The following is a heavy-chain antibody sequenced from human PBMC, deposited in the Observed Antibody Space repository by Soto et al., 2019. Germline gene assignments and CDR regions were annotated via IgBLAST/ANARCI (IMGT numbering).Heavy chain of an antibody. CDR2: IYYDDGST. Sequence: EVQLVETGGGLIQPGGSLRLSCAVSGFTVSTNYMSWVRQAPGKGLEWVSVIYYDDGSTYYADSVKGRFSISRDSSRNTLYPQMNSLRAEDTAVYYCASGQQVILRYYYGLDVWGQGTTVTVSS. CDR1: GFTVSTNY. J-gene: IGHJ6*02. CDR3: ASGQQVILRYYYGLDV. V-gene: IGHV3-53*02. D-gene: IGHD6-13*01.